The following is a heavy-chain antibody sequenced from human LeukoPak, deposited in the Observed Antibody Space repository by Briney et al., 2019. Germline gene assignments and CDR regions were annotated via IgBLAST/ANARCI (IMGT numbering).Heavy chain of an antibody. CDR1: GYTFTGYY. CDR2: INPNSGGT. CDR3: ARSPAPYCSSTSCYDGIYFDY. J-gene: IGHJ4*02. V-gene: IGHV1-2*02. Sequence: GASVKVSCKASGYTFTGYYMHWVRQAPGQGLEWMGCINPNSGGTNYAQTFQGRVTMTRDTSISTAYMELSRLRSDDTDVYYCARSPAPYCSSTSCYDGIYFDYWGQGTLVTVSS. D-gene: IGHD2-2*01.